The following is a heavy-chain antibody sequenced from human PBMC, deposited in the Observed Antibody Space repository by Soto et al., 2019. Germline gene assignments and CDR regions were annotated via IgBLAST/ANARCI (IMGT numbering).Heavy chain of an antibody. CDR1: GLTFSNVW. CDR3: AITAMINRDSSSSFDY. D-gene: IGHD5-18*01. J-gene: IGHJ4*02. CDR2: IKSKSDGETS. Sequence: EVQLVESGGGSVKPGGSLRLSCAASGLTFSNVWMTWVRQAPGKGLEWVGRIKSKSDGETSDVAAPVKARFTISSDDSKNKVFLEINSLKSEDTALYYCAITAMINRDSSSSFDYWGRGTQLTVSS. V-gene: IGHV3-15*01.